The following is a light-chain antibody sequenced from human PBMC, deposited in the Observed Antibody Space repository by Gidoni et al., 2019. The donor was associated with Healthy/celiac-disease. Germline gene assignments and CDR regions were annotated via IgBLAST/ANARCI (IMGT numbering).Light chain of an antibody. CDR2: GAS. V-gene: IGKV3-15*01. CDR1: QSVRST. Sequence: EIVMTQSPATLSLSPGDRATPSCRASQSVRSTLAWYQQKPGQAPRLLIYGASTRATGLPARVSGSGSGKEFNLTISSLQSEDFAVYYCQQYNNWPPWTFGQGTKVEIK. CDR3: QQYNNWPPWT. J-gene: IGKJ1*01.